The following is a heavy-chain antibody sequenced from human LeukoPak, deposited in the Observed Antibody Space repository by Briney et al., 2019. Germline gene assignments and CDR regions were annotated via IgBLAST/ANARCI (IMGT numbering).Heavy chain of an antibody. Sequence: GGSLRLSGAASGFTLSTYTMNWVRQAPGKGLEWVSYISSSSSTIYYADSLKGRFTISRDNARKSLYLQMNSLRDEDTAVYYCARGVRYLDYWGQGTLVTVSS. CDR1: GFTLSTYT. J-gene: IGHJ4*02. D-gene: IGHD3-10*01. CDR2: ISSSSSTI. V-gene: IGHV3-48*02. CDR3: ARGVRYLDY.